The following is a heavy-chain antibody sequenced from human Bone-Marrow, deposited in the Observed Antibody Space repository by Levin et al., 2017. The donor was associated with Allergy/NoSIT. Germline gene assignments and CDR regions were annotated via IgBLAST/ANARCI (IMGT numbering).Heavy chain of an antibody. Sequence: GGSLRLSFVASGFAFSRYSMNWVRQAPGKGLEWVASISNSNSYIYYADSVKGRFTISRDNAKDSLFLEMSSLRDEDTAVYFCTRIGGGYGWGYYFDYWGQGTLVTVSS. CDR1: GFAFSRYS. CDR3: TRIGGGYGWGYYFDY. CDR2: ISNSNSYI. D-gene: IGHD3-16*01. V-gene: IGHV3-21*01. J-gene: IGHJ4*02.